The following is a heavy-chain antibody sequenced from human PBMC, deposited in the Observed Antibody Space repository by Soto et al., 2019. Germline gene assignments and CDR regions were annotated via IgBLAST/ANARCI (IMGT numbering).Heavy chain of an antibody. Sequence: SLRLSCAASGYTFGSYWMSSVRQSPVKGLEWLATIKMDASEKKYVDSVKGRFTMSRDNAKNSRNLQRDNPRAEETAVSSCGRDSVFVSGASVNHSLVYCGPRFLV. J-gene: IGHJ4*02. D-gene: IGHD3-10*01. CDR1: GYTFGSYW. CDR3: GRDSVFVSGASVNHSLVY. CDR2: IKMDASEK. V-gene: IGHV3-7*01.